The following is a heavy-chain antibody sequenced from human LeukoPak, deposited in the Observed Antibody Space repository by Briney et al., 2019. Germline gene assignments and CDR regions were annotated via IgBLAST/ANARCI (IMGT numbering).Heavy chain of an antibody. V-gene: IGHV3-48*01. CDR2: ISSSSSTI. Sequence: QAGGSLRLSCAASGFTFSSYSMNWVRQAPGKGLEWVSYISSSSSTIYYADSVKGRFTISRDNAKNSLYLQMNSLRAEDTAVYYCARDLRRWVLRGVTPDYWGQGTLVTVSS. CDR3: ARDLRRWVLRGVTPDY. J-gene: IGHJ4*02. CDR1: GFTFSSYS. D-gene: IGHD3-10*01.